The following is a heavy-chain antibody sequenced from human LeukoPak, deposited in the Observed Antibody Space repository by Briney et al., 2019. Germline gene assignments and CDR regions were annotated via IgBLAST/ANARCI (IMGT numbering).Heavy chain of an antibody. J-gene: IGHJ3*02. Sequence: GESLKISCKGSGYSFTSYWIGWVRQMPGKGLEWMGIIYPGDSDTRYSPSFQGQVTISADKSISTAYLQWSSLKASDTAMYYCASTDCSSTSCYGGGNAFDIWGQGTMVTVSS. CDR3: ASTDCSSTSCYGGGNAFDI. D-gene: IGHD2-2*01. V-gene: IGHV5-51*01. CDR1: GYSFTSYW. CDR2: IYPGDSDT.